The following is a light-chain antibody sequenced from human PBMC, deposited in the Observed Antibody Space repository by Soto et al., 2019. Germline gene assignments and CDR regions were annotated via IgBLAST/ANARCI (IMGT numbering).Light chain of an antibody. CDR1: QSVGNC. Sequence: EIVLTQSPATLSLSPGERATLSCRASQSVGNCLAWYQQKPDQAPRLLIYDVSSRAPGIPARFSGSGSGTDYTLTLSSLEPEDFAVYYCQHCNNWPPITFGQGTRLEI. CDR3: QHCNNWPPIT. CDR2: DVS. J-gene: IGKJ5*01. V-gene: IGKV3-11*01.